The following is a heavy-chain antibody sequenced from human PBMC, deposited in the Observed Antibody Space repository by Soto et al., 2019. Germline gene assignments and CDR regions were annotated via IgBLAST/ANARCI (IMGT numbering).Heavy chain of an antibody. CDR3: ARGPLQVGYYYYYGLDV. CDR1: GGSISSSSYY. Sequence: PSETLSLTCTVSGGSISSSSYYWGWIRQPPGKGLEWIGSIYYSGSTYYNPSLKSRVTISVDTSKNQFSLKLSSVTAADTAVYYCARGPLQVGYYYYYGLDVWGQGTTVTVSS. V-gene: IGHV4-39*01. J-gene: IGHJ6*02. CDR2: IYYSGST. D-gene: IGHD3-10*01.